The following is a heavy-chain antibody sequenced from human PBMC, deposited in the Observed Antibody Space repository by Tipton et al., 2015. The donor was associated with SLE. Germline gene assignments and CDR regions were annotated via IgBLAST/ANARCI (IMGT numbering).Heavy chain of an antibody. J-gene: IGHJ4*02. CDR2: IYYSGTT. CDR1: GGSISGHY. V-gene: IGHV4-59*11. Sequence: LRLSCTVSGGSISGHYWSWIRQPPGKGLEWIGYIYYSGTTNYSPSLKSRVTISVDTSKNQFSLKLSSVTAADTAVYYCARYQCINVVCYTFDYWGQGTLVTVSS. CDR3: ARYQCINVVCYTFDY. D-gene: IGHD2-8*01.